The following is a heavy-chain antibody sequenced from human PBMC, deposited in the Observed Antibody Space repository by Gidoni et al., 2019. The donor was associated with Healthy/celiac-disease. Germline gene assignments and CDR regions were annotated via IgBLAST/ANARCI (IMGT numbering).Heavy chain of an antibody. J-gene: IGHJ4*02. D-gene: IGHD3-10*01. CDR2: ISGSGDNT. CDR3: AKGWPRGDFDY. Sequence: EVQLLESGGGLVQPGGSLRLSCAASGFTFSNYAMSWVRQAPGKGLEWVSVISGSGDNTHYADSVKGRFTISRYNSKNMLYLQMNSLRAEDTAVYYCAKGWPRGDFDYWGQGTLVIVSP. CDR1: GFTFSNYA. V-gene: IGHV3-23*01.